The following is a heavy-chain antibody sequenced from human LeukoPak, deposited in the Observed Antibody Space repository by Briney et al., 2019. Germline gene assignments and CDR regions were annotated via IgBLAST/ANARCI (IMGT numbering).Heavy chain of an antibody. V-gene: IGHV4-39*07. CDR1: GVSISSSNSY. CDR3: AHTYYYDSSGTRAGDYFDY. Sequence: PSETLSLTCTVSGVSISSSNSYWGWIRQPPGKGLEWIGSIYYSGSTYYNPSLKSRVTISVDTSKNQFSLKLSSVTAADTAVYYCAHTYYYDSSGTRAGDYFDYWGQGTLVTVSS. CDR2: IYYSGST. J-gene: IGHJ4*02. D-gene: IGHD3-22*01.